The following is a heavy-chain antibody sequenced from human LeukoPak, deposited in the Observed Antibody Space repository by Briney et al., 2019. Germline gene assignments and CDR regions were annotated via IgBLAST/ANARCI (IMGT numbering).Heavy chain of an antibody. J-gene: IGHJ4*02. CDR2: IYHSGAT. Sequence: PSETLSLTCAVSGDSISTGDFYWSWIRQHPGKGLEWVGHIYHSGATYYNLSLRGRLKISVDLSNNQFSLQLSSVTAADTAIYYCARGPQFSRTYYYDRKDYFCDYWGQGTLVTVSS. D-gene: IGHD3-22*01. V-gene: IGHV4-31*11. CDR1: GDSISTGDFY. CDR3: ARGPQFSRTYYYDRKDYFCDY.